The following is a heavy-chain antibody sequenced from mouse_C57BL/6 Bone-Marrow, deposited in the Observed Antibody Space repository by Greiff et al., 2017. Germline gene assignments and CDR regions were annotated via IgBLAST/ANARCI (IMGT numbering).Heavy chain of an antibody. Sequence: VQLQQPGAELVMPGASVKLSCKASGYTFTSYWMHWVKQRPGQGLEWIGEIDPSDSYTNYNQKFKGKSTLTVDKSSSTAYMQLSSLTSEDSAVYYCARINGTGIYYYAMDYWGQGTSVTVSS. CDR1: GYTFTSYW. J-gene: IGHJ4*01. V-gene: IGHV1-69*01. CDR2: IDPSDSYT. CDR3: ARINGTGIYYYAMDY. D-gene: IGHD4-1*01.